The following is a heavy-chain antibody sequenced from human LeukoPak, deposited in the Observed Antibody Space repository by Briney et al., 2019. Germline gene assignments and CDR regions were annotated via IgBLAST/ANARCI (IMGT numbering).Heavy chain of an antibody. CDR1: GFTFSSYW. Sequence: GGSLRLSCAASGFTFSSYWMHWVRQAPGKGLEWVSRINSDGSSTSYADSVKGRFTISRDNAKNTVYLQMNSLRAEDTAVYYCARDGYSNYYYGMDVWGQGTTVTVSS. D-gene: IGHD4-11*01. CDR3: ARDGYSNYYYGMDV. J-gene: IGHJ6*02. V-gene: IGHV3-74*01. CDR2: INSDGSST.